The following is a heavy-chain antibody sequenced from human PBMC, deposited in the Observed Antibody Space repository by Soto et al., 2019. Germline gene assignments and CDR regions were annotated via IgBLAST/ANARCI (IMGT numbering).Heavy chain of an antibody. D-gene: IGHD2-2*01. CDR1: GFTLYTYA. V-gene: IGHV3-23*01. CDR2: ISGSGGST. Sequence: LRLSCAASGFTLYTYAMSWVRQAPGKGLEWVSFISGSGGSTYYADSVKGRFTISRDNSKNTLYLQMNSLRPEDKAVYYCATCLRSTSCSIDYWGQGTLVTVSS. CDR3: ATCLRSTSCSIDY. J-gene: IGHJ4*02.